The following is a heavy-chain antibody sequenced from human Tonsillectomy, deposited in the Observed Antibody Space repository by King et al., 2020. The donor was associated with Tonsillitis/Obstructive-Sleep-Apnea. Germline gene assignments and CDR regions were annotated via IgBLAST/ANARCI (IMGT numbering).Heavy chain of an antibody. Sequence: VQLVESGGGLVQPGGSLRLSCAASGFTFSAYWMTWVRQAPGKGLEWVANIKQDGSEKYYADSVKGRFTISRDNAENSLSLQMNNLRAEDTAVYYCARAAYRGLDHWGQGTLVTVSS. V-gene: IGHV3-7*03. CDR3: ARAAYRGLDH. D-gene: IGHD2-21*01. CDR1: GFTFSAYW. CDR2: IKQDGSEK. J-gene: IGHJ4*02.